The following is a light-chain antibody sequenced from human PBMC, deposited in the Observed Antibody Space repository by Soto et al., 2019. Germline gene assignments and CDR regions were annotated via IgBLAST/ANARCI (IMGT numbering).Light chain of an antibody. V-gene: IGKV3-20*01. J-gene: IGKJ1*01. Sequence: TQFPATLSASPGGGATLSCRAAQDVTTNFAWYRLRRGQPPRLLIYGASSRATGIPDRFSGSGSGTDFTLTITRLEPEDFAVYYCQQYSSSRTFGQGTKVDIK. CDR2: GAS. CDR3: QQYSSSRT. CDR1: QDVTTN.